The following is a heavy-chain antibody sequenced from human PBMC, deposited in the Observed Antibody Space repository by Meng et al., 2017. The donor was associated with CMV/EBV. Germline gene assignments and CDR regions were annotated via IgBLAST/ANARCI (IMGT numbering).Heavy chain of an antibody. CDR3: ARAPAAYYYYYYMDV. CDR1: GGSISSGDYY. CDR2: IYYSGST. Sequence: QGQLQQWGAGLVKPSQTLSLTCTVSGGSISSGDYYWSWIRQPPGKGLEWIGYIYYSGSTYYNPSLKSRVTISVDTSKNQFSLKLSSVTAADTAVYYCARAPAAYYYYYYMDVWGKGTMVTVSS. D-gene: IGHD2-2*01. J-gene: IGHJ6*03. V-gene: IGHV4-30-4*08.